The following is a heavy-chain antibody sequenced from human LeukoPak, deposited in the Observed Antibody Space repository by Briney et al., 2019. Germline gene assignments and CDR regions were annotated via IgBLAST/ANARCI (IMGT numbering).Heavy chain of an antibody. CDR1: GFTFSSYG. CDR3: TRLSDDSRGYYFNYVFDY. CDR2: IKSIGNSYAT. D-gene: IGHD3-22*01. J-gene: IGHJ4*02. Sequence: GGSLRLSCAASGFTFSSYGMHWVRQASGKGLEWVGRIKSIGNSYATEYAASVKGRFTISRDDSKSTAYLQMNSLNTEDTAVYYCTRLSDDSRGYYFNYVFDYWGRGTLVTVSS. V-gene: IGHV3-73*01.